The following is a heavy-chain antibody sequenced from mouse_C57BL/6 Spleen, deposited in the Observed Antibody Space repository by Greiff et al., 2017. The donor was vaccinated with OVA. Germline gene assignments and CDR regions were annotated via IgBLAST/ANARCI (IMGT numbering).Heavy chain of an antibody. J-gene: IGHJ1*03. CDR3: TRDRGGYAGYFDV. CDR1: GFTFSSYA. CDR2: ISSGGDYI. Sequence: EVKLMESGEGLVKPGGSLKLSCAASGFTFSSYAMSWVRQTPEKRLEWVAYISSGGDYIYYADTVKGRFTISRDNARNTLYLQMSSLKSEDTAMYYCTRDRGGYAGYFDVWGTGTTVTVSS. V-gene: IGHV5-9-1*02.